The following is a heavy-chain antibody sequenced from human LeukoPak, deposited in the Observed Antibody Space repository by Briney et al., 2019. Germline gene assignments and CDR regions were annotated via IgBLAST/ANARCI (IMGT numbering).Heavy chain of an antibody. D-gene: IGHD6-6*01. CDR3: AKRVPYSSSSVYFDY. Sequence: GGSLRLSCAASGFTFSNYGMSWVRQAPGKGLEWVSAISDDGRSTYYADSVKGRFTISKDNSKKTLSLQMNNLRAEDTAVYYCAKRVPYSSSSVYFDYWGQGTLVTVCS. CDR1: GFTFSNYG. J-gene: IGHJ4*02. V-gene: IGHV3-23*01. CDR2: ISDDGRST.